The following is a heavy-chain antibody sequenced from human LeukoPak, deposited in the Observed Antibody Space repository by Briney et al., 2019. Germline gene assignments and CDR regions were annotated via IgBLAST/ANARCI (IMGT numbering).Heavy chain of an antibody. CDR3: ARLDSSGYYVDY. Sequence: PSETLSLTCTVSGGSISSSSYYWGWIRQPPGKGLEWIGSIYYSGSTNYNPSLKSRVTISVDTSKNQFSLKLSSVTAADTAVYYCARLDSSGYYVDYWGQGTLVTVSS. CDR1: GGSISSSSYY. V-gene: IGHV4-39*07. CDR2: IYYSGST. J-gene: IGHJ4*02. D-gene: IGHD3-22*01.